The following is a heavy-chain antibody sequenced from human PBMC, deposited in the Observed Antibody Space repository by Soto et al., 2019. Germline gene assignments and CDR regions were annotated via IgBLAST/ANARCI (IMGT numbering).Heavy chain of an antibody. CDR1: GGSISSGGYY. CDR2: IYYSGST. J-gene: IGHJ4*02. CDR3: ARARYGDYRLLDY. D-gene: IGHD4-17*01. V-gene: IGHV4-31*03. Sequence: SETLSLTCTVSGGSISSGGYYWSWIRQHPGKGLEWIGYIYYSGSTYYNPSLKSRVTISVDTSKNQFSLKLSSVTAAGTAVYYCARARYGDYRLLDYWGQGTLVTVS.